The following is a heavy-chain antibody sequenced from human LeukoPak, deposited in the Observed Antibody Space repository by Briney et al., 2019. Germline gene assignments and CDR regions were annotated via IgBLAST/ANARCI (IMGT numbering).Heavy chain of an antibody. J-gene: IGHJ4*02. CDR3: ARDWIDRSLDY. Sequence: PGRSLRLSCAASGFSFSDFGIHWVRQAPGKGLEWVAVLSPHANYEYYADSVQGRFAISRDDSKNTVYLQMNSPRDEETAVYYCARDWIDRSLDYWGLGTLVTVSS. V-gene: IGHV3-33*01. D-gene: IGHD2-2*03. CDR2: LSPHANYE. CDR1: GFSFSDFG.